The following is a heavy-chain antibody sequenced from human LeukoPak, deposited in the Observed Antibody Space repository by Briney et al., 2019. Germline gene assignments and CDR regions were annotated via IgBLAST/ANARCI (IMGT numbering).Heavy chain of an antibody. J-gene: IGHJ4*02. CDR1: GFTFSSYW. CDR3: VRVGLQGGRSYGEFEY. CDR2: ISGDGSSI. D-gene: IGHD4-17*01. Sequence: GGSLRLSCAVPGFTFSSYWMHWVRQVPGKGLEWVSRISGDGSSITYADSVKGRFIISRDNAKNTLYLQMGSLRAEDTAIYYCVRVGLQGGRSYGEFEYWGQGALVTVSS. V-gene: IGHV3-74*01.